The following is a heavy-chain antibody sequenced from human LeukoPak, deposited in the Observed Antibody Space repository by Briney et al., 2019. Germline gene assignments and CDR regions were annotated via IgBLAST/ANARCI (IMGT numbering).Heavy chain of an antibody. V-gene: IGHV4-34*01. CDR3: ARGGSSWVNGLPFDY. J-gene: IGHJ4*02. D-gene: IGHD6-13*01. CDR1: GGSFSGYY. CDR2: IDHSGST. Sequence: SETLSLTCAVYGGSFSGYYWSWIRQPPGKGLEWIGEIDHSGSTNYNPSLKSRVTISVDTSKNQFSLKLSSVTAADTAVYYCARGGSSWVNGLPFDYWGQGTLVTVSS.